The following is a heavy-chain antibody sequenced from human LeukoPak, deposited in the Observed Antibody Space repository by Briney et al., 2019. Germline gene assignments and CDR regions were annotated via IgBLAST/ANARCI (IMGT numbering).Heavy chain of an antibody. CDR3: GNQCSGGSCPEY. CDR2: ASRGGSDI. CDR1: GFTFSNNE. J-gene: IGHJ4*02. V-gene: IGHV3-48*03. Sequence: PGGSLRLPCPTSGFTFSNNEMNWFPKAPGKGLGGVAYASRGGSDISYADSVKGRFTISTDNANSSLYLQMNSLRAEDTGFYYCGNQCSGGSCPEYWGQGTLVTVSS. D-gene: IGHD2-15*01.